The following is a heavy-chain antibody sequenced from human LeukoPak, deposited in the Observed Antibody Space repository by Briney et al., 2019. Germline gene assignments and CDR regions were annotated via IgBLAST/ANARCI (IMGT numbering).Heavy chain of an antibody. CDR1: GFTFSSYA. CDR3: VRDRSYGAFDS. CDR2: ISYDRSNK. J-gene: IGHJ4*02. Sequence: GRSLRLSCAASGFTFSSYAMHWVRQAPGKGLEWVAVISYDRSNKYYADSVKGRFTISRDNSKNTLYLQMNSLRAEDTAFYHCVRDRSYGAFDSWGQGTLVTVSS. V-gene: IGHV3-30-3*01. D-gene: IGHD5-18*01.